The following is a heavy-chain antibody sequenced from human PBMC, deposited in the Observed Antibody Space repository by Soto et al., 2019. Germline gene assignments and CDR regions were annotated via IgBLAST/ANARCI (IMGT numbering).Heavy chain of an antibody. V-gene: IGHV1-69*06. CDR1: GDTFNTYG. Sequence: QAQLVQSGAEVKKPGSSVKVSCKASGDTFNTYGISWVRQAPGQGLEWMGVIIPIFGTPNNAQRFQGRLTMTADMSTSTAYMELGSLRAEDTAVYYCARERVIKAATTWDSYYFYYAMDVWGPGTTVTVSS. J-gene: IGHJ6*02. CDR3: ARERVIKAATTWDSYYFYYAMDV. D-gene: IGHD1-1*01. CDR2: IIPIFGTP.